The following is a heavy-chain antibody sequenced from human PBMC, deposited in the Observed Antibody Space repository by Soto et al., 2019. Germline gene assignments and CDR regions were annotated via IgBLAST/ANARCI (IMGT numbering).Heavy chain of an antibody. CDR2: IIPIFGTA. Sequence: QVQLVQSGAEVKKPGSSVTVSCKASGGTFSSYTISWVRQAPGQGLEWMGGIIPIFGTANYAQKFQGRVTITADESTRTAYMELSSLRSEDTAVYYCARGNHRWLQLWYFDLWCRGTLVTVSS. V-gene: IGHV1-69*12. D-gene: IGHD5-12*01. CDR3: ARGNHRWLQLWYFDL. J-gene: IGHJ2*01. CDR1: GGTFSSYT.